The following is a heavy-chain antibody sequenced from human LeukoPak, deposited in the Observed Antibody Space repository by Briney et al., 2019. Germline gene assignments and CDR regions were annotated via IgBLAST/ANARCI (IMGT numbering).Heavy chain of an antibody. Sequence: SETLSLTCTVSGGSISSSSYYWGWIRQPPGTGLEWIGSIYYSGSTYYNPSPKSRVTISVDTSKNQFSLKLSSVTAADTAVYYCARQGGPLPDYWGQGTLVTVSS. CDR1: GGSISSSSYY. CDR3: ARQGGPLPDY. J-gene: IGHJ4*02. V-gene: IGHV4-39*01. D-gene: IGHD3-16*01. CDR2: IYYSGST.